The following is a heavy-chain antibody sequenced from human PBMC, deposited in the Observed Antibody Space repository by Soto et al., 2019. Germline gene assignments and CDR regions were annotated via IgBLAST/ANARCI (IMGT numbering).Heavy chain of an antibody. CDR1: GGSISSSNYY. D-gene: IGHD3-16*02. J-gene: IGHJ4*02. Sequence: PSETLSLTCTVSGGSISSSNYYWGWIRQPPGKGLEWIGNIYNSGTTSYNPSFRSRVSISIDTSKSQFSLKLTSVSAADTAVYYCAXRPIMITLGGVIDYHFDFWGQGSLVTVS. CDR3: AXRPIMITLGGVIDYHFDF. CDR2: IYNSGTT. V-gene: IGHV4-39*01.